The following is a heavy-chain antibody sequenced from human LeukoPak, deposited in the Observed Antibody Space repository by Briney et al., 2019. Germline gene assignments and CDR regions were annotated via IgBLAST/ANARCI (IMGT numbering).Heavy chain of an antibody. Sequence: GGSLRLSCAASGFTFSSYAMSWVRQAPGKGLEWVSAISGSGGSTYYADSVKGRFTISRDNSKNTLYLQMNSLKTEDTAVYYCTTDRIGIAAAGIIGYWGQGTLVTVSS. CDR2: ISGSGGST. CDR1: GFTFSSYA. CDR3: TTDRIGIAAAGIIGY. J-gene: IGHJ4*02. D-gene: IGHD6-13*01. V-gene: IGHV3-23*01.